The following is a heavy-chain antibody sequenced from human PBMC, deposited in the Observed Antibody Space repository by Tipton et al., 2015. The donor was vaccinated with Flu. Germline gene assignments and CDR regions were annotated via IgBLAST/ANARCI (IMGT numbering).Heavy chain of an antibody. CDR1: GDSVSYYY. CDR3: TRGTIYYDSRGFEYYRFGP. Sequence: TLSLTCTVSGDSVSYYYWNWIRQPPGKGLEWIGFSYYSGSTAYNPSLRSRVTISVDTSRNQFSLNLKSVTAADTAVYYCTRGTIYYDSRGFEYYRFGPWGQGSLVSVSS. D-gene: IGHD3-22*01. J-gene: IGHJ5*02. V-gene: IGHV4-59*02. CDR2: SYYSGST.